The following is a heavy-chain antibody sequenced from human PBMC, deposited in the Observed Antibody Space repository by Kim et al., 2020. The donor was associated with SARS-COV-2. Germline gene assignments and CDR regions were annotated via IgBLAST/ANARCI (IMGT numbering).Heavy chain of an antibody. Sequence: GESLKISCKGSGYSFSIFWIGWVRQMPGKGLEWMGIIYPGDSDTRYSPSFQGQATISADKSISTAYLQWSSLKAPDTAMYYCARAQSTSSGDAFDIWGQGTMVTVSS. D-gene: IGHD6-6*01. V-gene: IGHV5-51*01. CDR3: ARAQSTSSGDAFDI. CDR1: GYSFSIFW. CDR2: IYPGDSDT. J-gene: IGHJ3*02.